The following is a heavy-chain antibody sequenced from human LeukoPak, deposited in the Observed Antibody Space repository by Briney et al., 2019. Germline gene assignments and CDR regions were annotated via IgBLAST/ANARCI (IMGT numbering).Heavy chain of an antibody. V-gene: IGHV3-15*05. Sequence: GGSLRLSCAASGFIFHNAWMTWVRQAPGKGLEWVGRIKSNPDGGTADYAAPVKGRFIISRDDSKNTLYLLLNSLKTEDTAVYYCTTLSYDVHYWGQGTLVTVSS. J-gene: IGHJ4*02. CDR1: GFIFHNAW. CDR2: IKSNPDGGTA. CDR3: TTLSYDVHY. D-gene: IGHD3-3*01.